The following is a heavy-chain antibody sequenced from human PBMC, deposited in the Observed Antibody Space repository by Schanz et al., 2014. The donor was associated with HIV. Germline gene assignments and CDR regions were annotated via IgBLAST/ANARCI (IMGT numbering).Heavy chain of an antibody. CDR3: AKALGGSPEDY. V-gene: IGHV3-23*01. J-gene: IGHJ4*02. CDR2: ISGSTGRRT. CDR1: GFTFDTSA. D-gene: IGHD1-26*01. Sequence: EVQLLESGGGLVQPGGSLRLSCAASGFTFDTSAMTWVRQAPGRGLEWVSAISGSTGRRTYYAESVKGRFAISRDNSKNTLYLQMNSLRAEDTAVYFCAKALGGSPEDYWGQGTLVTVSS.